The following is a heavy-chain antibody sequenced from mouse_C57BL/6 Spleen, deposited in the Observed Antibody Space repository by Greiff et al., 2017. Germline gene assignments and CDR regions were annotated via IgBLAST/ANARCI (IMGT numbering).Heavy chain of an antibody. CDR2: IRSKSNNYAT. V-gene: IGHV10-1*01. CDR1: GFSFNTYA. CDR3: VRQGITTVLDY. D-gene: IGHD1-1*01. J-gene: IGHJ2*01. Sequence: EVQLVESGGGLVQPKGSLKLSCAASGFSFNTYAMNWVRQAPGKGLEWVARIRSKSNNYATYYADSVKDRFTISRDDSESMLYLQMNNLKTEDTAMYYCVRQGITTVLDYWGQGTTRTVSS.